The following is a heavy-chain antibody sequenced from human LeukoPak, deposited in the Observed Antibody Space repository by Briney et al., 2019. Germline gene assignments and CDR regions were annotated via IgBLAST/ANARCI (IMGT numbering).Heavy chain of an antibody. V-gene: IGHV4-61*01. CDR1: GVSVSSGSYY. CDR3: ARVPLVVTAIPTAHFDY. Sequence: SETLSLTCTVSGVSVSSGSYYWSWLRQPPGKGREWNGYIYYSGSTNYNPSLKSRVTISVDTSKNQFSLKLSSVTAADTAVYYCARVPLVVTAIPTAHFDYWGQGTLVTVSS. J-gene: IGHJ4*02. D-gene: IGHD2-21*02. CDR2: IYYSGST.